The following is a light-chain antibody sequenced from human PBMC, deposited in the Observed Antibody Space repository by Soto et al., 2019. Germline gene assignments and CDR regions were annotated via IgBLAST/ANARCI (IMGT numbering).Light chain of an antibody. V-gene: IGKV1D-12*01. J-gene: IGKJ4*01. Sequence: DIQMTQSPSSVSASVGDTVTITWRASQDISSWLAWYQQKPGKAPELLIYTASSLQSGVPSRFSGSASGTAFTLTISRLLPEDFAAYYCQQANSFPPTFGGGTKVEIK. CDR2: TAS. CDR3: QQANSFPPT. CDR1: QDISSW.